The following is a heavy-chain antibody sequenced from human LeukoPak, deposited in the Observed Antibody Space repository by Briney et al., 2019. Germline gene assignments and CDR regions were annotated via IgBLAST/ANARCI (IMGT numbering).Heavy chain of an antibody. D-gene: IGHD5-18*01. CDR3: ARSNRGVIQLPDY. J-gene: IGHJ4*02. Sequence: GGSQRLSCAASGFTFSDYYMSWISQATGKGLEWVSYISSTSSYTNYADSVKGRFTISRDNAKNSLYLQMNSLRAEDTAVYYCARSNRGVIQLPDYWGQGTLVTVSS. V-gene: IGHV3-11*03. CDR1: GFTFSDYY. CDR2: ISSTSSYT.